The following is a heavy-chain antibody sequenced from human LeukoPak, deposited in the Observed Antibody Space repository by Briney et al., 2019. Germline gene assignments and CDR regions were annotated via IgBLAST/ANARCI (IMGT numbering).Heavy chain of an antibody. CDR3: ARDGGNSGYDWDYFDY. V-gene: IGHV1-46*01. J-gene: IGHJ4*02. Sequence: GASVKVSCKASGYTFTSYYMHWVRQAPGQGLEWMGIINPSGGSTSYAQKFQGRVTMTRDTSTSTVYMELSSLRSEDTAVYYCARDGGNSGYDWDYFDYWGQGTLVTVSS. CDR1: GYTFTSYY. D-gene: IGHD5-12*01. CDR2: INPSGGST.